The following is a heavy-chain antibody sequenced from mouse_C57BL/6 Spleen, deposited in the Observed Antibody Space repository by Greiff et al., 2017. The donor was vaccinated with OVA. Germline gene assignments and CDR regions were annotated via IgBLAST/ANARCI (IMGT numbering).Heavy chain of an antibody. V-gene: IGHV1-15*01. J-gene: IGHJ4*01. Sequence: QVQLQQSGAELVRPGASVTLSCKASGYTFTDYEMHWVKQTPVHGLEWIGAIDPETGGTASNQKFKGKAILTADKYSSTAYMELRSLTSEDSAVYYCTRWGLLLSYYAMDDWGQGTSVTVSS. D-gene: IGHD2-3*01. CDR1: GYTFTDYE. CDR3: TRWGLLLSYYAMDD. CDR2: IDPETGGT.